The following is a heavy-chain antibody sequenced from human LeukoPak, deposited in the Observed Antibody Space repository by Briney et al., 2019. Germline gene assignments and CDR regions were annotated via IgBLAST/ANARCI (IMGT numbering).Heavy chain of an antibody. CDR2: IYNDGST. Sequence: GGSLRLSCVASGFTVSSNCMSWVRQAPGKGLEWVSIIYNDGSTFYADSVKGRFTISRDNARNSLYLQMNSLRAEDTAVYYCARQETLYYYDSSGYLGYWGQGTLVTVSS. J-gene: IGHJ4*02. V-gene: IGHV3-66*04. D-gene: IGHD3-22*01. CDR3: ARQETLYYYDSSGYLGY. CDR1: GFTVSSNC.